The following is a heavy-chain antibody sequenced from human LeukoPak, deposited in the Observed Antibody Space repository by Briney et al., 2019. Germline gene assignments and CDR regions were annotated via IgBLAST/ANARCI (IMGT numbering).Heavy chain of an antibody. CDR3: ATQTNTAMVERGFDY. V-gene: IGHV4-39*01. Sequence: SETLSLTCTVSGGSISTSNYYWGWIRQPPGKGLEWIGNIFYSGSTYYNPSLKSRVTISVDTSKNQFSLKLSSVTAADTAVYYCATQTNTAMVERGFDYWGQGTLVTVSS. CDR1: GGSISTSNYY. D-gene: IGHD5-18*01. CDR2: IFYSGST. J-gene: IGHJ4*02.